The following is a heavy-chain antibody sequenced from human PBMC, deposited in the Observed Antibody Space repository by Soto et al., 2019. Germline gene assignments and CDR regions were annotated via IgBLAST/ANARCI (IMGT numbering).Heavy chain of an antibody. D-gene: IGHD2-15*01. CDR1: GGSISSGGYY. CDR2: IYYSGST. Sequence: SETLSLTCTVSGGSISSGGYYWSWIRQHPGKGLEWIGYIYYSGSTYYNPSLKSRVTISVDTSKNQFSLKLSSVTAADTAVYYCARGGYCSGGSCYDAFDIWGLGTMVTVSS. J-gene: IGHJ3*02. V-gene: IGHV4-31*03. CDR3: ARGGYCSGGSCYDAFDI.